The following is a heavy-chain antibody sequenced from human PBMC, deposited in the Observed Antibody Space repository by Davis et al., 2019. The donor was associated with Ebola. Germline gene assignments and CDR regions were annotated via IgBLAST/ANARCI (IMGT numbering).Heavy chain of an antibody. Sequence: GESLKISCAASGFTVSSNYMSWVRQAPGKGPEWVSVIYSGGSTYYADSVKGRFTISRDNSKNTLYLQMNSLRAEDTAVYYCAKENWFDPWGQGTLVTVSS. CDR3: AKENWFDP. V-gene: IGHV3-53*05. CDR1: GFTVSSNY. J-gene: IGHJ5*02. CDR2: IYSGGST.